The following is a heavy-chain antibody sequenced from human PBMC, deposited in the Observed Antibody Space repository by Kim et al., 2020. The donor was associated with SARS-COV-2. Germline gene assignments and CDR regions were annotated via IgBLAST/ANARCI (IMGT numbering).Heavy chain of an antibody. CDR3: ARGVVADYYYYYGMDV. D-gene: IGHD2-15*01. V-gene: IGHV3-30*01. J-gene: IGHJ6*02. Sequence: VKGRFTISRDNSKNTLYLQMNSLGAEDTAVYYCARGVVADYYYYYGMDVWGQGTTVTVSS.